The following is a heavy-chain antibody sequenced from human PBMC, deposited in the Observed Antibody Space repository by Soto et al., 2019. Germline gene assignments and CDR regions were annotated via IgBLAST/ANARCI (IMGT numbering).Heavy chain of an antibody. J-gene: IGHJ4*02. CDR2: ISFDGSNK. CDR1: GFTFSTYA. CDR3: ASPNCNRGSCYWAFFDS. V-gene: IGHV3-30*03. Sequence: QVQLVVSGGGVVQPGRSLRLSCAASGFTFSTYAMYWVRQVPGKGLEWVAVISFDGSNKFYADSVRGRFTISRDNSKNTLYLRMHSLSAEDTAVYYCASPNCNRGSCYWAFFDSWGQGTLVTVSS. D-gene: IGHD2-15*01.